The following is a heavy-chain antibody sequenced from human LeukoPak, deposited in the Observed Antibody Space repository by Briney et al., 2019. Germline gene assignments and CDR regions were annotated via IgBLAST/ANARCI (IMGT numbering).Heavy chain of an antibody. J-gene: IGHJ4*02. D-gene: IGHD3-3*01. Sequence: GGSLRLSCAASGFTFSSYAMSWVRQAPGKGLGWVSAISGSGGSTYYADSVKGRFTISRDNSKNTLYLQMNSLRAEGTAVYYCAKEVEYYDFWSGYDYWGQGTLVIVSS. V-gene: IGHV3-23*01. CDR1: GFTFSSYA. CDR3: AKEVEYYDFWSGYDY. CDR2: ISGSGGST.